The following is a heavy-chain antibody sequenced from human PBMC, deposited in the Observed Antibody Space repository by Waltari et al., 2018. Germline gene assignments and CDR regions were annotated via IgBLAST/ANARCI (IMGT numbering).Heavy chain of an antibody. CDR3: ARDRGRGLYLDT. Sequence: QLQLQESGPGLVRPSGTLSLICAVSGDSMGSTDCWGWVRQSPGKGLEWIGQVRGDGRPHYSPSFASRVIISLDTPTHHFALEVTSATAADTALYYCARDRGRGLYLDTWGQGILVTVAP. CDR2: VRGDGRP. D-gene: IGHD2-15*01. V-gene: IGHV4-4*02. CDR1: GDSMGSTDC. J-gene: IGHJ4*02.